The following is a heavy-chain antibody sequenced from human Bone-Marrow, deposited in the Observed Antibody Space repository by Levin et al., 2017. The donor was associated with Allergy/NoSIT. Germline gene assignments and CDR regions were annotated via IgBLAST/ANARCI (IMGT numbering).Heavy chain of an antibody. CDR1: GFTFSDSW. V-gene: IGHV3-74*01. CDR2: INEDGTTT. D-gene: IGHD3-10*01. CDR3: GRDLTGINDY. J-gene: IGHJ4*02. Sequence: GASVKVSCAASGFTFSDSWMHWVRQAPGMRLEWVSRINEDGTTTNYADSVRGRFTISRDNAKKTLYLQMNNLRADDTSLYYCGRDLTGINDYWGQGTLVTVSS.